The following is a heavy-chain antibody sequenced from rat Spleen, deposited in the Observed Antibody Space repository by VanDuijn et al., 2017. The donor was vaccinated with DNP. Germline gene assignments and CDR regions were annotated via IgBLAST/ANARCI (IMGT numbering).Heavy chain of an antibody. Sequence: EVQLVESGGGLVRPGGSLKLSCAASGFTFSKFDMAWVRQAPTKGLEWVASISNSGGDTHYRDAVKGRFTISRDNARNTLYLQMNSLRSEDTATYHCTKILDYWGQGVMVTVSS. CDR1: GFTFSKFD. CDR2: ISNSGGDT. D-gene: IGHD3-8*01. CDR3: TKILDY. J-gene: IGHJ2*01. V-gene: IGHV5S13*01.